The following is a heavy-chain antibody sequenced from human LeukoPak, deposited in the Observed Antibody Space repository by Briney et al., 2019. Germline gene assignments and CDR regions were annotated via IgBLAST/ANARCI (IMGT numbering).Heavy chain of an antibody. CDR1: GYTFTGYY. CDR2: INPNSGGT. CDR3: ARDTYYYDSSGYSYYFDY. Sequence: GASVKVSCKASGYTFTGYYMHWVRQAHGQGLEWMGRINPNSGGTNYAQKFQGRVTMTRDTSISTAYMELSRLRSDDTAVYYCARDTYYYDSSGYSYYFDYWGQGTLVTVSS. D-gene: IGHD3-22*01. V-gene: IGHV1-2*06. J-gene: IGHJ4*02.